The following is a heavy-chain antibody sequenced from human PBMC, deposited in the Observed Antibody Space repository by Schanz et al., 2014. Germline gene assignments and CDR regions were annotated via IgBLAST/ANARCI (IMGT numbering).Heavy chain of an antibody. CDR3: ARNVLGTGRAFDL. Sequence: QLVQSGSEFRKPGASVKVSCKASGYIFSSYAIHWVRQAPGQGLEWMGWISVYYGNTEYAQRLQDRVTMTTDTSTNTAYMDLRSLKSDDTAVYYCARNVLGTGRAFDLWGQGTLVTVSS. J-gene: IGHJ3*01. CDR2: ISVYYGNT. V-gene: IGHV1-18*01. CDR1: GYIFSSYA. D-gene: IGHD2-8*01.